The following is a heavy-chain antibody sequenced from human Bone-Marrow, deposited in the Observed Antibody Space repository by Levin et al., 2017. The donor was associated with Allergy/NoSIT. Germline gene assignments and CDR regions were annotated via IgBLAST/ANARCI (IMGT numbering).Heavy chain of an antibody. CDR2: ISSSSSYI. CDR3: ARLWSGYYTGIVYYGMDV. D-gene: IGHD3-3*01. V-gene: IGHV3-21*01. J-gene: IGHJ6*02. Sequence: GESLKISCAASGFTFSSYSMNWVRQAPGKGLEWVSSISSSSSYIYYADSVKGRFTISRDNAKNSLYLQMNSLRAEDTAVYYCARLWSGYYTGIVYYGMDVWGQGTTVTVSS. CDR1: GFTFSSYS.